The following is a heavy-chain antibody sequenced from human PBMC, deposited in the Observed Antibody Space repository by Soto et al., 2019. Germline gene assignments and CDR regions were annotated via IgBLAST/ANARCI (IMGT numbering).Heavy chain of an antibody. CDR2: ISYNGTNK. Sequence: QVQLVESGGGVVQPGRSLRLSCAASGFTFSNYVIHWVRQAPGKGLEWVAVISYNGTNKYYADSVKGRFTISRDNSNNTLYLQMNSLRAEDTAVYYCAKGYYDNFEGYFDYWGQGTLVTVSS. D-gene: IGHD3-22*01. CDR1: GFTFSNYV. J-gene: IGHJ4*02. CDR3: AKGYYDNFEGYFDY. V-gene: IGHV3-30*18.